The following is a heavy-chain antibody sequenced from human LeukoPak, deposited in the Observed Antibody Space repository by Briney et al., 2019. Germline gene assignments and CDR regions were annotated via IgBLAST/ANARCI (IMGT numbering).Heavy chain of an antibody. CDR1: GFTVSSNY. V-gene: IGHV3-53*01. J-gene: IGHJ6*02. D-gene: IGHD1-14*01. Sequence: GGSLRLSCAASGFTVSSNYMSWVRQAPGKGLEWVSVIYSGGSTYYADSVKGRFTISRDNSKNTLCLQMNSLRAEDTAVYYCARDRYGRNYGMDVWGQGTTVTVSS. CDR3: ARDRYGRNYGMDV. CDR2: IYSGGST.